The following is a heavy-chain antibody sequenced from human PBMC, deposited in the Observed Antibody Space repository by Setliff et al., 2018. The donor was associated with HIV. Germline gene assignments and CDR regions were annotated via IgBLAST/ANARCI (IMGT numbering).Heavy chain of an antibody. CDR3: ARHSPVTTEDYMDV. CDR2: IYYSGTT. CDR1: AGSISTSSYY. Sequence: LSLTCTVSAGSISTSSYYWGWIRQPPGKGLEWIGSIYYSGTTYYNPSLKSRVTISVDTSKNQFSLNLTSVSAADTGLYFCARHSPVTTEDYMDVWGKGTTVTVSS. D-gene: IGHD4-17*01. V-gene: IGHV4-39*01. J-gene: IGHJ6*03.